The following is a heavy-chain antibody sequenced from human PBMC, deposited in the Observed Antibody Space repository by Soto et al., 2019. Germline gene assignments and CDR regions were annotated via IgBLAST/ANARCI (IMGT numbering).Heavy chain of an antibody. J-gene: IGHJ3*02. CDR2: MNPNSGNT. CDR3: ARGLCSGGRCYSDAFDI. CDR1: GYTFTSYD. Sequence: ASVKVSCKASGYTFTSYDINWVRQATGQGLEWMGWMNPNSGNTGYAQKFQGRVTMTRNTSISTAYMELSSLRSEDTAVYYCARGLCSGGRCYSDAFDIWGQGTMVTVSS. V-gene: IGHV1-8*01. D-gene: IGHD2-15*01.